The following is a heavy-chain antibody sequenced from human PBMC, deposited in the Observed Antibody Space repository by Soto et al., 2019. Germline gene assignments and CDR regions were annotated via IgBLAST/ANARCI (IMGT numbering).Heavy chain of an antibody. Sequence: GESLKISCKGSGYSFTSYWIGWVRQRPGRGLEWMGTINPADSETNYSPSSQGQVTISADRSTSTAFLQWSSLKASDTAMYYCVRRAGGRPGDGYYYVALDVWGQGTTVTVSS. V-gene: IGHV5-51*01. CDR1: GYSFTSYW. J-gene: IGHJ6*02. D-gene: IGHD6-6*01. CDR3: VRRAGGRPGDGYYYVALDV. CDR2: INPADSET.